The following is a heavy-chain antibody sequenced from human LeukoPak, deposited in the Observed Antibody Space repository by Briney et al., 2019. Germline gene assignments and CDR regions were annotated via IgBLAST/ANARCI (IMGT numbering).Heavy chain of an antibody. V-gene: IGHV3-48*01. Sequence: GGSLRLSCAASGFTFSSYSMNWVRQAPGKGLEWVSYISSSSTIYYADSVKGRFTISRDNAKNSLYLQMNSLRAEDTAVYYCARDRDIVVVPAAIPYYFDYWGQGTLVTVSS. J-gene: IGHJ4*02. D-gene: IGHD2-2*02. CDR2: ISSSSTI. CDR1: GFTFSSYS. CDR3: ARDRDIVVVPAAIPYYFDY.